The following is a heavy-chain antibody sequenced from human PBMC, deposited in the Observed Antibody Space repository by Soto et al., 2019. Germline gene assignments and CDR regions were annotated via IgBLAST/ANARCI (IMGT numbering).Heavy chain of an antibody. CDR2: ISAYNGNT. CDR3: ARVEGSNTVTTVDY. V-gene: IGHV1-18*01. D-gene: IGHD4-17*01. Sequence: GASVKVSCKASGYTFTSYGISWVRQAPGQGLEWMGWISAYNGNTNYAQKLQGRVTMTTDTSTSTAYMELRSLRSDDTAVYYCARVEGSNTVTTVDYWGQGTLVTVSS. J-gene: IGHJ4*02. CDR1: GYTFTSYG.